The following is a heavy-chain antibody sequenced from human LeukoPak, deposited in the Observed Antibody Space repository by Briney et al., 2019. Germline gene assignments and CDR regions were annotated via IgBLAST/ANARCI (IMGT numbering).Heavy chain of an antibody. Sequence: SETLSLTCTVSGGSISIYYWNWIRQSPGKGLEWIGNIYYSGSTNYNPSLKSRVTISVDTSKNQFSLKLSSVTAADTAVYYCARLEWELNFDYWGQGTLVTVSS. D-gene: IGHD1-26*01. V-gene: IGHV4-59*08. CDR1: GGSISIYY. CDR2: IYYSGST. J-gene: IGHJ4*02. CDR3: ARLEWELNFDY.